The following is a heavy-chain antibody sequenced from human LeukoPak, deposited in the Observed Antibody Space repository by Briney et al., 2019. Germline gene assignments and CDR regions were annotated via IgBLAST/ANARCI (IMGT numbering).Heavy chain of an antibody. CDR3: ARDRGYCSSTSCHALDY. CDR1: GFTFSDYY. D-gene: IGHD2-2*01. Sequence: PGGSPRLSCAASGFTFSDYYMSWIRQAPGKGLEWVSYISSSGSTIYYADSVKGRFTISRDNAKNSLYLQMNSLRAEDTAVYYCARDRGYCSSTSCHALDYWGQGTLVTVSS. CDR2: ISSSGSTI. J-gene: IGHJ4*02. V-gene: IGHV3-11*04.